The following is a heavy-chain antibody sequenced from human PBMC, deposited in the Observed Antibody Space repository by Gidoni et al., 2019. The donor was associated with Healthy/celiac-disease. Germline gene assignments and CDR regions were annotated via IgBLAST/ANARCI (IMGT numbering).Heavy chain of an antibody. CDR1: GSPFTRYA. V-gene: IGHV1-3*01. D-gene: IGHD3-3*01. Sequence: QVQLVQSGAEVKKPGASVKVSCKASGSPFTRYAMHWVRQAPGQRLEWMGWINAGNGNTKYSQKFQGRVTITRDTSASTAYMELSSLRSEDTAVYYCARRIFGVVISGYYFDYWGQGTLVTVSS. CDR3: ARRIFGVVISGYYFDY. J-gene: IGHJ4*02. CDR2: INAGNGNT.